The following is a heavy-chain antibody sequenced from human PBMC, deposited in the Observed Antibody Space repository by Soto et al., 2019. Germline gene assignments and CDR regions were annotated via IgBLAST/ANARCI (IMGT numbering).Heavy chain of an antibody. Sequence: XVSLRLSCAASGFTFSRYSMNWVLQAPGRGLEWVSYIISSSSTMYYAESVTGRVTISRDTSKNPLYLQMNSPIDDDTTFYYFATNPYWGQGTLVTVSS. CDR2: IISSSSTM. J-gene: IGHJ4*02. D-gene: IGHD2-8*01. V-gene: IGHV3-48*02. CDR3: ATNPY. CDR1: GFTFSRYS.